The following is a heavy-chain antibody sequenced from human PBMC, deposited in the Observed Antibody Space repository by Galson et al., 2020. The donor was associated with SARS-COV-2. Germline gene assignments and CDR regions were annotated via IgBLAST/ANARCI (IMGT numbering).Heavy chain of an antibody. CDR1: GGSLDSSRYY. CDR3: AREAGNSWYFDY. Sequence: SETLSLTCTVTGGSLDSSRYYWGWIRQPPGKGLEWIGSISYSGTTYYKPSHKSRVTISADTSRNQFSLRLNSVTAADTAVYYCAREAGNSWYFDYWGQGTLVTASS. D-gene: IGHD4-4*01. CDR2: ISYSGTT. J-gene: IGHJ4*02. V-gene: IGHV4-39*07.